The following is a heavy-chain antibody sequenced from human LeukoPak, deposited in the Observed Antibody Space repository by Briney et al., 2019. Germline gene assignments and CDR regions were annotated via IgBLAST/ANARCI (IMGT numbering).Heavy chain of an antibody. CDR1: GFTFSSYA. Sequence: PGGSLRLSCAASGFTFSSYAMSWVRQAPGKGLEWVSGISDSGGSTYYADSVKGRFTISRDNAKNSLSLQMNSLRAEDTAVYYCARGPGWTVTTNFYYYGMDVWGQGTTVTVSS. CDR3: ARGPGWTVTTNFYYYGMDV. CDR2: ISDSGGST. J-gene: IGHJ6*02. V-gene: IGHV3-23*01. D-gene: IGHD4-17*01.